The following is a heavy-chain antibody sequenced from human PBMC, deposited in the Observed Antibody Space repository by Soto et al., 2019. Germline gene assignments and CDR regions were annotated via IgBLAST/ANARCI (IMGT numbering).Heavy chain of an antibody. J-gene: IGHJ4*01. Sequence: QVQLQESGPGLVKPSETLSLTCTVSGGSISSYYWSWIRQPPGKGLEWIGYIYYSGSTNYNPSLKSRVTISLDTSQNQFSLQLSSVTGADTAVYYCARGAYYFDYWGQGTLVTVSS. CDR3: ARGAYYFDY. CDR1: GGSISSYY. CDR2: IYYSGST. V-gene: IGHV4-59*01.